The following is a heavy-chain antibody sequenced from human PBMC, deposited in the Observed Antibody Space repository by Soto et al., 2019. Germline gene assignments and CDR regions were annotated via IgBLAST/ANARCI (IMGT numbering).Heavy chain of an antibody. CDR3: ARHVGRGKILYYYYGMDV. Sequence: GESLKISCKGSGYSFTGYWIAWVRQMPGKGLEWMGIICPGDSDTRYSPSFQGQVTISADKSIGTAYLQWSSLKASDTAMYYCARHVGRGKILYYYYGMDVWGQGTTVTVSS. CDR2: ICPGDSDT. J-gene: IGHJ6*02. V-gene: IGHV5-51*01. D-gene: IGHD3-10*01. CDR1: GYSFTGYW.